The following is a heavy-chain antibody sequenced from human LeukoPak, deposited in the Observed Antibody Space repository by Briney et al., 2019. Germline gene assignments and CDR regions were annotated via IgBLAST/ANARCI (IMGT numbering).Heavy chain of an antibody. CDR1: GFTFSSSA. Sequence: GGSLRLSCAASGFTFSSSAMSWVRQAPGKGLEWVSAISGSGGSTYYADSAKGRFTISKDNSNNTLYLQMNSLRDENAAVYYSAKQQEYDSFQHWGQGTLVTVSS. CDR3: AKQQEYDSFQH. CDR2: ISGSGGST. J-gene: IGHJ1*01. D-gene: IGHD3-9*01. V-gene: IGHV3-23*01.